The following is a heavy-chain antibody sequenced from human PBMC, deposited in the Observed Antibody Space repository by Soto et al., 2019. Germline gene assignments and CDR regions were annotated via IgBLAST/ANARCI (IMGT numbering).Heavy chain of an antibody. V-gene: IGHV4-59*03. CDR3: AKALWDTSGWKTDS. CDR2: IYYSGTI. D-gene: IGHD6-19*01. Sequence: QVQLQESGPGLVKPSETLSLTCTVSGDSISSLYWSWIRQPPGKGLECIGYIYYSGTIHYKPSLKAPLTIPVDPSKTQLSPRLSSVTAADTAVYYCAKALWDTSGWKTDSWGKETLATVSS. CDR1: GDSISSLY. J-gene: IGHJ4*02.